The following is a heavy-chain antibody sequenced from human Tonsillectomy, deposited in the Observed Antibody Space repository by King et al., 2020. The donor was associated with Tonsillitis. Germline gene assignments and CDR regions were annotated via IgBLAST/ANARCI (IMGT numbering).Heavy chain of an antibody. J-gene: IGHJ4*02. CDR3: ARGPVAGMYYFDY. Sequence: VQLQESGPGLVKPSETLSLTCTVSGGSISSYYWSWIRPPPGKGLEWVGYIYYTGSTNYNPTLKSRVTISVDTSKNQFSLKLSSVTAADTAVYYCARGPVAGMYYFDYSGQGTLVTVSS. V-gene: IGHV4-59*01. CDR1: GGSISSYY. CDR2: IYYTGST. D-gene: IGHD6-19*01.